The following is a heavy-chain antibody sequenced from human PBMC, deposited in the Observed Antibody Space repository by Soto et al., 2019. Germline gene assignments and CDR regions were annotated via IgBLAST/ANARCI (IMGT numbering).Heavy chain of an antibody. J-gene: IGHJ6*01. CDR2: IYYSGNT. Sequence: SETLSLTCSVSGGSISSGYYYWSWIRQPPGNGLEWIGNIYYSGNTYYNPSLKSRLIISIDTSKNQFSLKVGSATAADTAVYYCASSSLYWMDVWGKGTTVNVSS. CDR1: GGSISSGYYY. D-gene: IGHD2-2*02. V-gene: IGHV4-30-4*01. CDR3: ASSSLYWMDV.